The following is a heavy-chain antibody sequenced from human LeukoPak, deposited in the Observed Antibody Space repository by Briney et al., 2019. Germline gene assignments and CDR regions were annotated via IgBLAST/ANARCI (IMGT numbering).Heavy chain of an antibody. J-gene: IGHJ4*02. V-gene: IGHV3-30*02. D-gene: IGHD3-10*01. CDR2: IQYDGSNK. CDR3: AKDRGPYYYGSGSPYYFDY. Sequence: GGSLRLSCAASGFTFSSYGMHWVRQAPGKGLEWVAFIQYDGSNKYYADSVKGRFTISRDNSKNTLYLQMNSLRAEDTAVYYCAKDRGPYYYGSGSPYYFDYWGQGTLVTVSP. CDR1: GFTFSSYG.